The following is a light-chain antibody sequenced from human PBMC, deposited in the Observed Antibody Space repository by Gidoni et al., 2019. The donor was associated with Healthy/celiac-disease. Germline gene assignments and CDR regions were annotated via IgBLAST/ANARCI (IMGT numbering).Light chain of an antibody. V-gene: IGKV1-39*01. CDR3: QQSYSTPYT. Sequence: DIQMIKSPSSLSASVGDRVTITCRASQSISSYLNWYQQKPGKAPKLLIYAASSLQSGVPSRFSGSGSGTDFTLTISSLQPEDFATYYCQQSYSTPYTVGQGTKLEIK. CDR2: AAS. CDR1: QSISSY. J-gene: IGKJ2*01.